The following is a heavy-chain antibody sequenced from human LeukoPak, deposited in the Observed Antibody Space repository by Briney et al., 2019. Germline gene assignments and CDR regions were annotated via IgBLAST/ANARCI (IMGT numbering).Heavy chain of an antibody. CDR2: ITVSGGTT. D-gene: IGHD3-22*01. J-gene: IGHJ4*02. CDR1: GFLFSTYD. V-gene: IGHV3-23*01. CDR3: AKVGRYYDSSGYYRLFDD. Sequence: GGSLRLSCAASGFLFSTYDMSWVRQAPGKGLEWVSSITVSGGTTYYADSVQGRFTVYRDNSKDTLHLQMNSLRDEDTAVYYCAKVGRYYDSSGYYRLFDDWGQGTLVTVSS.